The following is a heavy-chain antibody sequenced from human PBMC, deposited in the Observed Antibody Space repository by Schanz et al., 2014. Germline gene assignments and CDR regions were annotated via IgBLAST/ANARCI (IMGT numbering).Heavy chain of an antibody. CDR2: IRFDGSDK. CDR1: RFTFNAYD. CDR3: AKDPHKDYGGKPQALDI. D-gene: IGHD4-17*01. V-gene: IGHV3-30*02. Sequence: QVQLVQSGGGVVRPGGSLRLSCAASRFTFNAYDMYWIRQAPGKGLEWVTFIRFDGSDKYYADSVKGRFTISRDNSKNTLYLQMNSLRAEDTALYYCAKDPHKDYGGKPQALDIWGQGTMVTVSS. J-gene: IGHJ3*02.